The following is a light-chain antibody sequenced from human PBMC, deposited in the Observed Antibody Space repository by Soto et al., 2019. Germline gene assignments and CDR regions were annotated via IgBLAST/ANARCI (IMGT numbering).Light chain of an antibody. CDR3: QQSYRNPYT. V-gene: IGKV1-39*01. CDR2: AAS. J-gene: IGKJ2*01. CDR1: QTISRN. Sequence: DIQMTQSLSSLSASVGDRVTITCRASQTISRNLLWYQQKPGKAPELLIYAASNLQSGVPSRFSGSGSGTDFTLTISSLQPEDFATYYCQQSYRNPYTFGQGTQLEIK.